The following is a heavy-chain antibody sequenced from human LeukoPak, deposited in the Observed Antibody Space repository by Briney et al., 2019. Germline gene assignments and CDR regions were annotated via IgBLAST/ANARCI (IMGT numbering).Heavy chain of an antibody. CDR2: IYTSGST. CDR1: GGSISSYY. Sequence: SETLSLTCAVSGGSISSYYWSWIRQPAGKGLEWIGRIYTSGSTNYNPSLKSRVTISVDKSKNQFSLKLSSVTAADTAVYYCARGGFRHVSNYYYMDVWGKGTTVTVSS. D-gene: IGHD4-11*01. J-gene: IGHJ6*03. V-gene: IGHV4-4*07. CDR3: ARGGFRHVSNYYYMDV.